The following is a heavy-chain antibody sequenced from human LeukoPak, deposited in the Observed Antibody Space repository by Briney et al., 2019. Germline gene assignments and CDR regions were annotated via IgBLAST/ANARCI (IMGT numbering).Heavy chain of an antibody. CDR1: GXTFSSYA. V-gene: IGHV3-23*01. CDR2: ISGSGSST. Sequence: PGRSLRLSRAASGXTFSSYAMSWVRQAPGKGLEWLSSISGSGSSTYYADSVKGRFTISRDNSKNTLYLQMNSLRAEDTAVYYCAKDTVAVAALFDPWGQGTLVTVSS. CDR3: AKDTVAVAALFDP. D-gene: IGHD6-19*01. J-gene: IGHJ5*02.